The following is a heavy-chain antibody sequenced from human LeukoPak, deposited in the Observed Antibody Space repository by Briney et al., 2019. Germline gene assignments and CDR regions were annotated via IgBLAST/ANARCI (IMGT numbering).Heavy chain of an antibody. J-gene: IGHJ3*02. D-gene: IGHD5-24*01. V-gene: IGHV4-59*01. CDR2: IYYSGST. CDR1: GGSISSYY. CDR3: ASLERDGYNQEAFDI. Sequence: PSETLSLTCTVSGGSISSYYWNWIRQPPGKGLEWIGYIYYSGSTNYNPSLKSRVTISVDTSKNQFSLKLSSVTAADTAVYYCASLERDGYNQEAFDIWGQGTMVTVSS.